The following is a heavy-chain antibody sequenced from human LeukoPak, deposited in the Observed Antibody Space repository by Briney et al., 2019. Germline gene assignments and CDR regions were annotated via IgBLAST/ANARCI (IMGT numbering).Heavy chain of an antibody. D-gene: IGHD6-13*01. J-gene: IGHJ1*01. Sequence: PGGSLRLSCAASGFTFSDYYMSWIRQAPGKGLEWVSYISGGGSTIYYADSVKGRFTISRDNAKNSLFLQMNSLRAEDTAVYYCARSYSTSWKYFQHWGQGTLVTVSS. CDR2: ISGGGSTI. CDR1: GFTFSDYY. CDR3: ARSYSTSWKYFQH. V-gene: IGHV3-11*01.